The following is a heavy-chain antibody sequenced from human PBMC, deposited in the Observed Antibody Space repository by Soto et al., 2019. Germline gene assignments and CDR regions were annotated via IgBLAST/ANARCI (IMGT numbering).Heavy chain of an antibody. J-gene: IGHJ6*02. V-gene: IGHV3-33*01. D-gene: IGHD2-2*01. Sequence: PGVSLRLSCAASGFTFSSYGMHWVRQAPGKGLEWVAVIWYDGSNKYYADSVKGRFTISRDNSKNTLYLQMNSLRAEDTAVYYCAREGIVVVPAAIGRIYYYGMDVWGQGTTVTVSS. CDR2: IWYDGSNK. CDR1: GFTFSSYG. CDR3: AREGIVVVPAAIGRIYYYGMDV.